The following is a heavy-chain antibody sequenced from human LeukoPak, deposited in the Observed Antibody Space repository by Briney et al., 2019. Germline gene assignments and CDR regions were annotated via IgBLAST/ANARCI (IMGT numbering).Heavy chain of an antibody. Sequence: GGSLRLSCAAAGFTFSNYAMTWVRQAPGKGLEWVSTITGSDDATYYADSVKGRFTISRDYSKNMLHLQLNSLGAEDTAMYYRAKGPQLFSGYHPDSWGQGTLLTVSS. D-gene: IGHD3-22*01. J-gene: IGHJ4*02. V-gene: IGHV3-23*01. CDR1: GFTFSNYA. CDR3: AKGPQLFSGYHPDS. CDR2: ITGSDDAT.